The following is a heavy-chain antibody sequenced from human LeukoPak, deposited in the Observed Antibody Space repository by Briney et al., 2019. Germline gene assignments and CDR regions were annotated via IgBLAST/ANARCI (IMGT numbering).Heavy chain of an antibody. CDR3: ARGDIYWDY. CDR2: IHPNSGGT. D-gene: IGHD2-15*01. Sequence: GASVKVSCKASGYTXTAYYVHRVRQAPGQGPEWMGWIHPNSGGTKYAQNFQGRVTMTRDTSITTAYMELSSLRSDDTAVYYCARGDIYWDYWGQGTQVTVSS. V-gene: IGHV1-2*02. J-gene: IGHJ4*02. CDR1: GYTXTAYY.